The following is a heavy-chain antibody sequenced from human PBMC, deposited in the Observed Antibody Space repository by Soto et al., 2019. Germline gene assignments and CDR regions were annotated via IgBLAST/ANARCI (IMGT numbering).Heavy chain of an antibody. J-gene: IGHJ4*02. Sequence: SDTLSLTCPVSGYSISSGCYYWSWIRQHPGQGLEWIGYIYDNGGAYYSPSLRGRVVISVDKSANQFSLRLNSVTAADTAVYYCARVKGGTTRRAFDSWGQGTLVTVSS. V-gene: IGHV4-31*03. CDR2: IYDNGGA. D-gene: IGHD1-7*01. CDR1: GYSISSGCYY. CDR3: ARVKGGTTRRAFDS.